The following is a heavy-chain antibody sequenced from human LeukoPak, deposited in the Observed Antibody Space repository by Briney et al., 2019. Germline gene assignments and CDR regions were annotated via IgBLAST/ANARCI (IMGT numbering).Heavy chain of an antibody. CDR1: GGSISSSSYY. V-gene: IGHV4-39*07. J-gene: IGHJ4*02. CDR2: IYYSGST. Sequence: SETLSLTCTVSGGSISSSSYYWGWIRQPPGKGLEWIGSIYYSGSTYYNPSLKSRVTISVDTSKNQFSLKLSSVTAADTAVYYCAGSGSYYFIDFWGQGILVTVSS. CDR3: AGSGSYYFIDF. D-gene: IGHD1-26*01.